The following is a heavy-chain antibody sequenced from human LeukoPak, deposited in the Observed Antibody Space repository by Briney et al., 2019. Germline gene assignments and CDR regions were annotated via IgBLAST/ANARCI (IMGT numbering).Heavy chain of an antibody. CDR1: GFTFRSYA. CDR2: ISGSGGSS. Sequence: PGGSLRLSCAASGFTFRSYAMSWVRQAPGKGLEWVSAISGSGGSSYYADSVKGRFTISRDNSKNTLHLQMNSLRAEDTAVYYCAKDKWLEYYFDYWGQGTLVTVSS. J-gene: IGHJ4*02. V-gene: IGHV3-23*01. D-gene: IGHD3-22*01. CDR3: AKDKWLEYYFDY.